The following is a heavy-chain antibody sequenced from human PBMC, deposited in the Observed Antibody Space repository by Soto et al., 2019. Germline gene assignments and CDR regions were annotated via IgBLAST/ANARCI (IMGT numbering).Heavy chain of an antibody. V-gene: IGHV4-61*01. Sequence: TSETLSLTCTVSGGSVSSGSYYWSWIRQPPGKGLEWIGYIYYSGSTNYNPSLKSRVTISVDTSKNQFSLKLSSVTAADTAVYYCAREGIVVVPAAMPDAFDIWGQGTMVTVSS. J-gene: IGHJ3*02. CDR1: GGSVSSGSYY. CDR3: AREGIVVVPAAMPDAFDI. CDR2: IYYSGST. D-gene: IGHD2-2*01.